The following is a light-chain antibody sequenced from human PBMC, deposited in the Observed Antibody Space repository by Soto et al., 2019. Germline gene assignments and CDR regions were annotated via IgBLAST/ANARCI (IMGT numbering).Light chain of an antibody. CDR1: QSVSSY. Sequence: EIVLTQSPATLSLSPGERATLSCRASQSVSSYLAWYQQKPGQAPRLLIYDATNRASGIPARFSGSGSGTDFTLTISSLEPEDFALYYCHQRINWPRWTFGQGTKVEIK. CDR3: HQRINWPRWT. V-gene: IGKV3-11*01. J-gene: IGKJ1*01. CDR2: DAT.